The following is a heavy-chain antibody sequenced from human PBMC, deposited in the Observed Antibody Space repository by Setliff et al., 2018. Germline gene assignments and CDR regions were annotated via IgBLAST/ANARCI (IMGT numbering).Heavy chain of an antibody. CDR1: GYTFTSYA. Sequence: GASVKVSCKASGYTFTSYAMHWVRQAPGQRLEWMGWINAGNGNTKYSQKFQGRVTITRDTSANTAYMELSSLRSKDTAVYYCARDTYIGDFWSGYYIQGQFDPWGQGTLVTVSS. CDR2: INAGNGNT. J-gene: IGHJ5*02. V-gene: IGHV1-3*01. D-gene: IGHD3-3*01. CDR3: ARDTYIGDFWSGYYIQGQFDP.